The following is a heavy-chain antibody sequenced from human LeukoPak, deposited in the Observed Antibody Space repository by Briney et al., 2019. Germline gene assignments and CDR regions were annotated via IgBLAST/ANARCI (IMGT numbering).Heavy chain of an antibody. Sequence: GGSLRLSCAASGFTVSSNYMSWVRQAPGKGLEWVSVIYSGGSTYYADSVKGRFTISRDNSKNTLYLQMNSLRAEDTAVYYCARDMSPDYGDYGTDYWGQGTLVTVSS. V-gene: IGHV3-66*01. CDR1: GFTVSSNY. CDR3: ARDMSPDYGDYGTDY. CDR2: IYSGGST. D-gene: IGHD4-17*01. J-gene: IGHJ4*02.